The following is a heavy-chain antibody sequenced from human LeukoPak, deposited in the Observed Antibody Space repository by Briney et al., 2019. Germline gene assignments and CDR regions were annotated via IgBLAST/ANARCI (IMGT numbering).Heavy chain of an antibody. V-gene: IGHV4-30-4*08. CDR1: GGSTSSGDYY. D-gene: IGHD4-11*01. CDR3: AREEEVTRIFDY. CDR2: IYYSGST. Sequence: SQTLSLTCTVSGGSTSSGDYYWRWIRQPPGKGLEWIGYIYYSGSTYYNPSLKTRVNISVNTSKNQFALKLSSVTAADTAVYYCAREEEVTRIFDYWGQGTLVTVSS. J-gene: IGHJ4*02.